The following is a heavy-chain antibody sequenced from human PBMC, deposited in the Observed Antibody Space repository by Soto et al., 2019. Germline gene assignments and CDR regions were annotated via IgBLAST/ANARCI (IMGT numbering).Heavy chain of an antibody. V-gene: IGHV4-59*08. Sequence: QVQLQESGPGLVKPSETLSLTCSVSGGSIRSYYWSWIRQPPGKGLEWIGYIYYSGSTNYKPSLKSRVTISVDTSKNQFSLKLSSVTAADTAVYYCARRWGDYFDFWGQGTLVTVSS. CDR1: GGSIRSYY. CDR2: IYYSGST. CDR3: ARRWGDYFDF. J-gene: IGHJ4*02. D-gene: IGHD3-16*01.